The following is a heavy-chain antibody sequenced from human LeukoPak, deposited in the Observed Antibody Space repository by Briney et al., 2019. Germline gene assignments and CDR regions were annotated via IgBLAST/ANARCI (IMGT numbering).Heavy chain of an antibody. CDR1: GGSFSGYY. CDR3: ARVLRWYYGDSDDY. CDR2: INHSGST. D-gene: IGHD4-17*01. J-gene: IGHJ4*02. Sequence: SETLSLTCAVYGGSFSGYYWSWIRQPPGKGLEWIGEINHSGSTNYNPSLKSRVTISVDTSKNQFSLKLSSVTAADTAVYYCARVLRWYYGDSDDYWGQGTLVTVSS. V-gene: IGHV4-34*01.